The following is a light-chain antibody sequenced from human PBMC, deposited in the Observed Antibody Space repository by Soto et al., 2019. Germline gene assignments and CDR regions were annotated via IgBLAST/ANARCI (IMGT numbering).Light chain of an antibody. CDR3: QQYVTSPAIT. CDR2: GAT. CDR1: QSVRSSF. Sequence: DIVLTQSPGTLSLSPGERATLSCRASQSVRSSFLAWYRQKPGQAPRLLIYGATTRATGIPDRISGSGSGTDFTLTISRLEPEDFAVYYCQQYVTSPAITFGQGTRLEIK. J-gene: IGKJ5*01. V-gene: IGKV3-20*01.